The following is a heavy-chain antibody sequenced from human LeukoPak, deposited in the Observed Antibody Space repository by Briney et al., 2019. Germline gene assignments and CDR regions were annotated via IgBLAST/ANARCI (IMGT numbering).Heavy chain of an antibody. V-gene: IGHV3-48*03. CDR3: ARDLVVRGRWSWFDP. CDR2: ISSSGSTI. CDR1: GFTLSSYE. J-gene: IGHJ5*02. D-gene: IGHD3-10*01. Sequence: GGSLRLSCAASGFTLSSYEMNWFRQAPGKGLEGVSYISSSGSTIYYADSVKGRFTISRDNAKNSLYLQMNSLRVEDMAVYYCARDLVVRGRWSWFDPRGQGTLVTVSP.